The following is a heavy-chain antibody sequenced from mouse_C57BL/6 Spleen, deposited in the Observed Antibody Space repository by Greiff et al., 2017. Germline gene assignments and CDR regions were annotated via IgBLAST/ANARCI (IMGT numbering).Heavy chain of an antibody. V-gene: IGHV5-4*01. D-gene: IGHD1-3*01. J-gene: IGHJ1*03. Sequence: EVKLVESGGGLVKPGGSLKLSCAASGFTFSSYAMSWVRQTPEKRLEWVATISDGGSYTYYPDNVKGRFTISRDNAKNNLYLQMNNLKSKDPAMYYCARDQVGRWYFDVWGTGTTVTVSS. CDR3: ARDQVGRWYFDV. CDR1: GFTFSSYA. CDR2: ISDGGSYT.